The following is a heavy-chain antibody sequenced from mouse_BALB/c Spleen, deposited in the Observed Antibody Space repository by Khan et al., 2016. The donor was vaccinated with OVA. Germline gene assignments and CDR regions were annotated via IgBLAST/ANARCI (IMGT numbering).Heavy chain of an antibody. Sequence: QVQLKQSGPGLVAPSQSLSITCTVSGFSLSSYGVNWVRQPPGKGLEWLGVIWGDGSTNYHSALVSRLIISKDNSKSQVFLKMNGLQTDDTAMYYCAKFTPDYYSMDYWGQGTSVTVSS. CDR1: GFSLSSYG. D-gene: IGHD1-1*01. CDR3: AKFTPDYYSMDY. V-gene: IGHV2-3*01. J-gene: IGHJ4*01. CDR2: IWGDGST.